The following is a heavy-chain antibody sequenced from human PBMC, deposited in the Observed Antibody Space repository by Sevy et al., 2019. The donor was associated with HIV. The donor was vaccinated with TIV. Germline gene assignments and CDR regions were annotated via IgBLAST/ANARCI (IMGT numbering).Heavy chain of an antibody. CDR3: AGENAGGWGYS. CDR1: GGSITSLY. V-gene: IGHV4-59*08. D-gene: IGHD3-10*01. J-gene: IGHJ4*02. CDR2: IYYIGNT. Sequence: SETLSLTCTVSGGSITSLYWGWIRQPPGKGLEWIANIYYIGNTNYNPSLKSRVTISLDTSKNQFSLSLSSVTAADTAIYYCAGENAGGWGYSWGQGTLVTVSS.